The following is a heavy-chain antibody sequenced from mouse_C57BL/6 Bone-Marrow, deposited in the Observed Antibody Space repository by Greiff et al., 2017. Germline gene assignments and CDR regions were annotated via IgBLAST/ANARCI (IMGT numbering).Heavy chain of an antibody. Sequence: QVQLQQPGAELVKPGASVKLSCKASGYTFTSYWMQWVKQRPGQGLEWIGEIDPSDSYTNYNQKFKGKATLTVDTSSSTAYMQLSSLTSEDSAVYYCARTFITTVVAGGYYAMDYWGQGTSVTVSS. J-gene: IGHJ4*01. CDR1: GYTFTSYW. D-gene: IGHD1-1*01. V-gene: IGHV1-50*01. CDR2: IDPSDSYT. CDR3: ARTFITTVVAGGYYAMDY.